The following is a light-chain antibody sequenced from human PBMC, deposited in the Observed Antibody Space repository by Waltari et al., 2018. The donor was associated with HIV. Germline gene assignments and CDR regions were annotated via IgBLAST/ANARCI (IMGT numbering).Light chain of an antibody. CDR2: EAS. J-gene: IGKJ4*01. Sequence: EIVLIPSPAALSLSPGGRATISCSASRSAGSYLAWYQQKPGQVPRLLIYEASNRATGIPARFSGSGSGTDFTLTISSLEPEDFAFYYCQQRNNWPLTFGGGTKVEIK. CDR1: RSAGSY. V-gene: IGKV3-11*01. CDR3: QQRNNWPLT.